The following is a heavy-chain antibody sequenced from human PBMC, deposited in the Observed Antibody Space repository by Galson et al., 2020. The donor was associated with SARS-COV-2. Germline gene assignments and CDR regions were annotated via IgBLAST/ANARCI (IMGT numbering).Heavy chain of an antibody. CDR2: IYYSGST. Sequence: SETLSLTCTVSGGSISSSSYYWGWIRQPPGKGLEWIGSIYYSGSTYYNPSLKSRVTISADTSKNQLSLKLSSLTAADTAVYYCARLLGGSGLNLFPWGQGTLVTVSS. V-gene: IGHV4-39*01. D-gene: IGHD3-10*01. J-gene: IGHJ5*02. CDR1: GGSISSSSYY. CDR3: ARLLGGSGLNLFP.